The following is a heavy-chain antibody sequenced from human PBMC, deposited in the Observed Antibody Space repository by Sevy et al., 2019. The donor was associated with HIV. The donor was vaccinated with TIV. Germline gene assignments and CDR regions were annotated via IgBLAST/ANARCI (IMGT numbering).Heavy chain of an antibody. CDR1: GGSISSSSYY. CDR3: ARQGYCSGGSCYSRWFDP. J-gene: IGHJ5*02. Sequence: GSLRLSCTVSGGSISSSSYYWGWIRQPPGKGLEWIGSIYYSGSTYYNPSLKSRVTLSVDTSKNQFSLKLSSVTAADTAVYYCARQGYCSGGSCYSRWFDPWGQGTLVTVSS. CDR2: IYYSGST. D-gene: IGHD2-15*01. V-gene: IGHV4-39*01.